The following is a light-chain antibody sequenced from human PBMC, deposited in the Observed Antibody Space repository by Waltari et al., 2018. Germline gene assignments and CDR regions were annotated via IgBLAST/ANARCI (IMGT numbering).Light chain of an antibody. CDR1: QSVSSTY. Sequence: EIVLTQSPGTLSLSPGERATLSCRASQSVSSTYLAWYQQKPGQAPRLLIYGVSSRAAGIPDRFSGSGSGTAFTLTISRLESEDFAVYYCQKNGNSPFTFGPGTKVDIK. V-gene: IGKV3-20*01. CDR3: QKNGNSPFT. CDR2: GVS. J-gene: IGKJ3*01.